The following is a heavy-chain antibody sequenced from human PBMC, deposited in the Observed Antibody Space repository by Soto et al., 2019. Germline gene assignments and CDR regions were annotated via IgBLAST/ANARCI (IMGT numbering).Heavy chain of an antibody. J-gene: IGHJ3*02. D-gene: IGHD6-19*01. CDR3: ARDLDSSGWYGAFDI. CDR2: IKQDGSEK. CDR1: GFTFSRYW. V-gene: IGHV3-7*01. Sequence: GSLRLSCAASGFTFSRYWMSWVRQAPGKGLEWVANIKQDGSEKYYVDSVKGRFTISRDNAKNSLYLQMNSLRAEDMAVYYCARDLDSSGWYGAFDIWGQGTMVTVSS.